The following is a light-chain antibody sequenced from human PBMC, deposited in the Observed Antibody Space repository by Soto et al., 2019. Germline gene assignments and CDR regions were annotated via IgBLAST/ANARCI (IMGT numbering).Light chain of an antibody. CDR2: DAS. V-gene: IGKV3-11*01. CDR1: QSVSSY. J-gene: IGKJ5*01. Sequence: EIVLTQSAATLSLSPGERATLSCRTSQSVSSYFAWYQQKPGRAPRLLISDASNRATGIPARFIGSGSGTDFTLTISSLEPEDFAVYYCQQRSTWPITFGQGTRLEIK. CDR3: QQRSTWPIT.